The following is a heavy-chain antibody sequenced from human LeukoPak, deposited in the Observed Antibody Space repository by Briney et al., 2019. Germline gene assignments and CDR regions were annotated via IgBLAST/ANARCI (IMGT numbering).Heavy chain of an antibody. D-gene: IGHD3-22*01. V-gene: IGHV3-48*03. CDR2: ISSSGSTI. CDR3: ARDPSSYYYDSSAYEF. J-gene: IGHJ4*02. Sequence: GGSLRLSCAAPGFTFSSYEMNWVRQAPGKGLEWVSYISSSGSTIYYADSVKGRFTISRDNAKNSLYLQMNSLRAEDTAVYYCARDPSSYYYDSSAYEFWGQGTLVTVSS. CDR1: GFTFSSYE.